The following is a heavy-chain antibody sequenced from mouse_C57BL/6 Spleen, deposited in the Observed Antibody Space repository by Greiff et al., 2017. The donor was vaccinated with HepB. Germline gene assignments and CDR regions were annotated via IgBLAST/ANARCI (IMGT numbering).Heavy chain of an antibody. V-gene: IGHV1-15*01. D-gene: IGHD2-10*01. CDR2: IDPETGGT. J-gene: IGHJ2*01. Sequence: QVHVKQSGAELVRPGASVTLSCKASGYTFTDYEMHWVKQTPVHGLEWIGAIDPETGGTAYNQKFKGKAILTADKSSSTAYMELRSLTSEDSAVYYCTRAYYGNFYFDYWGQGTTLTVSS. CDR1: GYTFTDYE. CDR3: TRAYYGNFYFDY.